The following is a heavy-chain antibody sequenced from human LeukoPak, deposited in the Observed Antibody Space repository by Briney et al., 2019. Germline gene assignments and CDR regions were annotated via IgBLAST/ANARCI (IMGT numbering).Heavy chain of an antibody. V-gene: IGHV4-34*01. J-gene: IGHJ3*01. CDR2: INHSGST. D-gene: IGHD1-7*01. CDR1: GGSFSGYY. Sequence: SETLSLTCAVYGGSFSGYYWSWIRQPPGKGLEWIGEINHSGSTNYNPSLKSRVTISVDTSKNQFSLKLSSVTAADTAVYYCARSGNYAIGHDAFDVWGQGTMVTVSS. CDR3: ARSGNYAIGHDAFDV.